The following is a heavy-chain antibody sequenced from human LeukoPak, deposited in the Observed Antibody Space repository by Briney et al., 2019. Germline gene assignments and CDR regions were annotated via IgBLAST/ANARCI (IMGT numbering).Heavy chain of an antibody. V-gene: IGHV1-2*02. J-gene: IGHJ4*02. CDR1: VYTFTGYY. D-gene: IGHD6-19*01. Sequence: ASVKVSRKASVYTFTGYYMHWVRQAPGQGLEWMGWINPNSCGTNYAQKLHGRVTMTRDTSISTAYMELSRLRSDDTAVDYCVRGVTVASPDYWGQGTLVTVSS. CDR3: VRGVTVASPDY. CDR2: INPNSCGT.